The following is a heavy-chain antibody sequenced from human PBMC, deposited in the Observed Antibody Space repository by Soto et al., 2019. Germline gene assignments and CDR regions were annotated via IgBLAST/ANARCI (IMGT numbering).Heavy chain of an antibody. D-gene: IGHD3-10*01. CDR2: IYYSGST. CDR3: ARYGSGSYFPGYFDY. CDR1: DGSIISGRYY. V-gene: IGHV4-31*03. Sequence: SEPLSLTCPVADGSIISGRYYWSWILRHPGKGLEWIGYIYYSGSTYYNPSLKSRVTISVDTSKNQFSLRLSSVTAADTAVYYCARYGSGSYFPGYFDYWGQGTLVPVSS. J-gene: IGHJ4*02.